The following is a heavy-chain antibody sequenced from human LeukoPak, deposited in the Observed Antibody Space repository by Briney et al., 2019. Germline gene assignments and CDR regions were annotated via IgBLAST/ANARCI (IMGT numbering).Heavy chain of an antibody. CDR2: IIPIFGTA. J-gene: IGHJ5*02. D-gene: IGHD6-13*01. V-gene: IGHV1-69*05. CDR3: ATLWGAAGWFDP. Sequence: SVKVSCKASGGTFSSYAISWVRQAPGQGLEWMGGIIPIFGTANYAQKFQGRVTITTDESTSTAYMELSSLRSEDTAVYYCATLWGAAGWFDPWGQGTLVTVSS. CDR1: GGTFSSYA.